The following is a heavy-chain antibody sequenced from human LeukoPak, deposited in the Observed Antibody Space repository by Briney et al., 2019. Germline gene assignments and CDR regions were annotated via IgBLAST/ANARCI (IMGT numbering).Heavy chain of an antibody. Sequence: PGGSLRLSCAASGFTFSSCGMNWVRQAPGKGLEWVASINQDGGEIHYVDSVKGRFTISRDSAKNSLYLQMNSLTAEDTAVHYCVRAHHPGGWFDPWGQGTLVTVSS. CDR1: GFTFSSCG. CDR2: INQDGGEI. D-gene: IGHD3-10*01. CDR3: VRAHHPGGWFDP. V-gene: IGHV3-7*04. J-gene: IGHJ5*02.